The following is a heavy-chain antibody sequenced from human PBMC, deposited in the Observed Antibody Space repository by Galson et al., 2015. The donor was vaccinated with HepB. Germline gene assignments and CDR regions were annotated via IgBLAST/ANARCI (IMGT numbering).Heavy chain of an antibody. CDR2: ISGSGGST. V-gene: IGHV3-23*01. J-gene: IGHJ4*02. D-gene: IGHD3-10*01. CDR1: GFTFSSYT. Sequence: SLRLSCAASGFTFSSYTMSWVRQAPGKGLEWVSAISGSGGSTYYADSVKGRFTISRDNSKNTLYLQMNSLRAEDTAVYYCAKRPYGSGSLMYYSDYWGQGTLVTVSS. CDR3: AKRPYGSGSLMYYSDY.